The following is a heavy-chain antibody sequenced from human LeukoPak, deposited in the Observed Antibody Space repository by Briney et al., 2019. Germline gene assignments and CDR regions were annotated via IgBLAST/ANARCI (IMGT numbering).Heavy chain of an antibody. Sequence: SETLSLTCAVYVGSFSGYYWSWIPQPPGKGLEWIGEINHSGITNYNPSLKSRVTISVDTSKNQFSLTLSSVTAAETAVYYCARGEGYTVDYWGQGTLVTVSS. CDR3: ARGEGYTVDY. CDR2: INHSGIT. J-gene: IGHJ4*02. V-gene: IGHV4-34*01. CDR1: VGSFSGYY. D-gene: IGHD1-1*01.